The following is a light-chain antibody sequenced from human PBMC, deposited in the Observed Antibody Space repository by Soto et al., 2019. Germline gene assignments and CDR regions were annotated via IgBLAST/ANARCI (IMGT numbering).Light chain of an antibody. J-gene: IGLJ2*01. Sequence: VLTQPPSVSGSPVQSVTISCTGTSSDVGNYNRVSWYQQPPGTAPKLMIYDVSNRPSGVPDRFSGSKSGNTASLTISGLQAEDEADYYCTSYTTSSTPVVFGGGTKVTDL. CDR3: TSYTTSSTPVV. CDR1: SSDVGNYNR. CDR2: DVS. V-gene: IGLV2-18*02.